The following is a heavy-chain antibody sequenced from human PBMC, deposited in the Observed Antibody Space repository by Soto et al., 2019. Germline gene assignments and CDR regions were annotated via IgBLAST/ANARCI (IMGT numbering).Heavy chain of an antibody. CDR2: IYYTGST. CDR3: ARTMYCSGGSCYFGGFDY. J-gene: IGHJ4*02. D-gene: IGHD2-15*01. Sequence: PSETLSLTCTVSGGSVSDANYYWSWIRQPPGKGLEWIAYIYYTGSTYYNPSLKSRVTISVDTFKNQFSLRLSSVTAADTAVYYCARTMYCSGGSCYFGGFDYWGQGTLVTVSS. V-gene: IGHV4-61*01. CDR1: GGSVSDANYY.